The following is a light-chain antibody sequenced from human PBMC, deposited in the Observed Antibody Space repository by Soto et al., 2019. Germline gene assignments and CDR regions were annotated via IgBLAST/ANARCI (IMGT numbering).Light chain of an antibody. CDR1: QSVTNS. V-gene: IGKV3-15*01. J-gene: IGKJ1*01. CDR2: GAS. CDR3: QQYNNWPWT. Sequence: EIVLTQSPGTLSLSPGERVTLSCRASQSVTNSYVAWYQQKPGQAPRLLIYGASTRATGIPARFSGSGSGTEFTLTISSLQSEDFAVYYCQQYNNWPWTFGQGTKVDIK.